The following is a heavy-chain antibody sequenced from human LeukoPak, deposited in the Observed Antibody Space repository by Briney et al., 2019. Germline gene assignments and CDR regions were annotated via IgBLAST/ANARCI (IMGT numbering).Heavy chain of an antibody. J-gene: IGHJ4*02. D-gene: IGHD3-10*01. V-gene: IGHV5-51*01. CDR2: NYRGDSDS. CDR1: GSIFTSYW. CDR3: ARPGITMVRGVIPHFDY. Sequence: RGASLQISCKGSGSIFTSYWIGCVRPLPGKGEESMGINYRGDSDSKYSPSFQGQVTVSADKSISTAYLQWSTLKACDTAMYYCARPGITMVRGVIPHFDYWGQGTLVTVSS.